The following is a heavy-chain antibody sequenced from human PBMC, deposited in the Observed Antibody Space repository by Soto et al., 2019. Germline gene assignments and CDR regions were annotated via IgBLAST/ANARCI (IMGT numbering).Heavy chain of an antibody. CDR3: VGGGGGYGNGMIVY. D-gene: IGHD5-18*01. CDR2: IYYIGTT. V-gene: IGHV4-59*01. Sequence: PSETLSLTCTVSGGSISNYYWSWIRQSPGKGLEWLGYIYYIGTTNYNPSLKSRVTISLDMSNNHFSLKLSSVTAADTAVYSCVGGGGGYGNGMIVYWYQGTLVAVSS. J-gene: IGHJ4*02. CDR1: GGSISNYY.